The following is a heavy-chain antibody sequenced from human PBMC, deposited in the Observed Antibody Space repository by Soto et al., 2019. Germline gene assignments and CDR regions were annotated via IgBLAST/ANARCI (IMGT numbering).Heavy chain of an antibody. V-gene: IGHV3-9*01. CDR2: LSWNSGSI. D-gene: IGHD6-13*01. CDR3: AKDRTDIAAAACDY. J-gene: IGHJ4*02. Sequence: DVQLVESGGGLVQPGRSLRLSCAASGFTFDDYAMHWVRPAPGTGLEWVSGLSWNSGSIGYADSVKGRFTISRDNAKNSLYLQMNSLRAEDTALYYCAKDRTDIAAAACDYWGQGTLVTVSS. CDR1: GFTFDDYA.